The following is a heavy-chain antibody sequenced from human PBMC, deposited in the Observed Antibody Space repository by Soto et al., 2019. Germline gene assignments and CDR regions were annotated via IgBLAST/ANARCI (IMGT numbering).Heavy chain of an antibody. D-gene: IGHD5-18*01. CDR3: ARGRYSYGLLYDY. Sequence: ASVEVCCTASGYTVTSYGISGVRQDPGQGLEWMGWISAYNGNTNYAQKLQGRVTMTTDTSTSTAYMELRSLRSDDTAVYYCARGRYSYGLLYDYWGQGTLVTVSS. CDR2: ISAYNGNT. J-gene: IGHJ4*02. CDR1: GYTVTSYG. V-gene: IGHV1-18*01.